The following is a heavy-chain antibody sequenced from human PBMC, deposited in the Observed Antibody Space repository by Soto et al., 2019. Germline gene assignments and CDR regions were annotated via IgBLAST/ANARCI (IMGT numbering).Heavy chain of an antibody. V-gene: IGHV4-39*01. CDR1: GGSISSSSYY. CDR2: IYYSGST. D-gene: IGHD4-17*01. CDR3: ARHEGGENDYGDYGRYYYGMDV. J-gene: IGHJ6*02. Sequence: QLQLQESGPGLVKPSETLSLTCTVSGGSISSSSYYWGWIRQPPGKGLEWIGSIYYSGSTYYNPSLKSRVTISVETSKNQFSLKLSSVTAADTAVYYCARHEGGENDYGDYGRYYYGMDVWGQGTTVTVSS.